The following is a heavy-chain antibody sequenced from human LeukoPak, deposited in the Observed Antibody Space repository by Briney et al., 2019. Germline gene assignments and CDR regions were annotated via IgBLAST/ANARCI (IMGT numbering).Heavy chain of an antibody. J-gene: IGHJ4*02. D-gene: IGHD5-12*01. CDR2: ISTYSGNT. CDR3: ARDVSVATYYFDY. V-gene: IGHV1-18*03. Sequence: GASVKVSCKASGYTFTSYGISWVRQAPGQGLEWMGWISTYSGNTNYAQKLQGRVTITRDTSASTAYMDLSSLRSEDVAVYYCARDVSVATYYFDYWGQGTLVTVSS. CDR1: GYTFTSYG.